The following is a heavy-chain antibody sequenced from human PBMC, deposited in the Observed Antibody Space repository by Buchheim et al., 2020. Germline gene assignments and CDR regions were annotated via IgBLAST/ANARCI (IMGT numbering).Heavy chain of an antibody. J-gene: IGHJ6*02. V-gene: IGHV3-30*04. CDR2: ISYDGSNK. CDR1: GFTFSSYA. D-gene: IGHD3-9*01. Sequence: QVRLVESGGGVVQPGRSLRLSCAASGFTFSSYAMHWVRQAPGKGLEWVAVISYDGSNKYYADSVKGRFTISGDNSKNTLYLQMNSLRAEDTAVYYCARDVLRYFDWLFPQYYYYYGMDVWGQGTT. CDR3: ARDVLRYFDWLFPQYYYYYGMDV.